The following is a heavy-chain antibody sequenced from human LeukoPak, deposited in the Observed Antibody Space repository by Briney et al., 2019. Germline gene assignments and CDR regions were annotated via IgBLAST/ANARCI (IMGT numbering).Heavy chain of an antibody. D-gene: IGHD6-19*01. CDR1: GFTFSSYS. V-gene: IGHV3-48*01. Sequence: GGSLRLSCAASGFTFSSYSMNWVRQAPGKGLEWVSYISSSSSTIYYADSVKGRFTISRDNSKNTLYLQMNSLRAEDTAVYYCARVKSGSSGWYGGAFDIWGQGTMVTVSS. J-gene: IGHJ3*02. CDR3: ARVKSGSSGWYGGAFDI. CDR2: ISSSSSTI.